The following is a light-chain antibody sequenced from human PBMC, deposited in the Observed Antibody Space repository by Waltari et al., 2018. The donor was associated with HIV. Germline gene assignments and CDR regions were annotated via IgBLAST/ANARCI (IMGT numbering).Light chain of an antibody. V-gene: IGLV2-18*01. Sequence: QSALTQPPSVSGSPGQSVSISCTGSSSDVGSYNRVSWYQQPPGTAPKLIIYEVNNLPSGFPDRFSGSKSGNTASLTVSGLQAEYEADYYCSLYTGTTNVLFGGGTKLTVL. J-gene: IGLJ2*01. CDR3: SLYTGTTNVL. CDR1: SSDVGSYNR. CDR2: EVN.